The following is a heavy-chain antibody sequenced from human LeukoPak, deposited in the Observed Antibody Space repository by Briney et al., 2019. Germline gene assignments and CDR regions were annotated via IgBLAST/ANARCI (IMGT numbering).Heavy chain of an antibody. CDR2: ISGSGGST. CDR1: GLIFSNYA. Sequence: GGSLRLSCAASGLIFSNYAMSWVRQAPGKGLEWVSAISGSGGSTYYADSVKGRFAISRDNSKNTLYLQLNSLRAEDTAVYYCTSGFCSSTSCYAWEYWGQGTLVTVSS. J-gene: IGHJ4*02. CDR3: TSGFCSSTSCYAWEY. V-gene: IGHV3-23*01. D-gene: IGHD2-2*01.